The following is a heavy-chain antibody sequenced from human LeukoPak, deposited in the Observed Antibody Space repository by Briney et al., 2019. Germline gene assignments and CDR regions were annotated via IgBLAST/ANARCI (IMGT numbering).Heavy chain of an antibody. J-gene: IGHJ4*02. CDR1: GFTVSSNY. V-gene: IGHV3-53*01. Sequence: GGSLRLSCAASGFTVSSNYMSWVRQAPGKGLEWVSVIYSGGSTYYADSVKGRFTISRDNSKNTLYLQMNSLRAEDTAVYYCAKESKTRIAALDFWGQGTLVTGSS. CDR2: IYSGGST. D-gene: IGHD6-13*01. CDR3: AKESKTRIAALDF.